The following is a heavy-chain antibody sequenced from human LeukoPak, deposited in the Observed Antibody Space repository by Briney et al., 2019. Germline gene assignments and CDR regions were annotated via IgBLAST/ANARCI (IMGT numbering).Heavy chain of an antibody. J-gene: IGHJ4*02. Sequence: GGSLRLSCAASGFTFSSYAMSWVHQAPGKGLEWVSAISGSGGSTYYADSVEGRFTISRDNSKNTLYLQMNSLRADDTAVYYCAKGIAVAGTELADWGQGTLVTVSA. CDR2: ISGSGGST. CDR1: GFTFSSYA. CDR3: AKGIAVAGTELAD. D-gene: IGHD6-19*01. V-gene: IGHV3-23*01.